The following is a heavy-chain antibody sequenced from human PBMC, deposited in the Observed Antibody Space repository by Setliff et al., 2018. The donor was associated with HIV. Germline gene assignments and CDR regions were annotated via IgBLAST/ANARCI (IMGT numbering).Heavy chain of an antibody. Sequence: SETLSLTCAVSGYSISSGYYWGWIRQPPGKGLEWIGSIYHSGSTYYSPSLKTRITMSVDTSKNQISLSLNSVTAADTAVYYCARDCTNGVCYTAVYYGMDVWGQGTTVTVSS. J-gene: IGHJ6*02. CDR2: IYHSGST. CDR1: GYSISSGYY. V-gene: IGHV4-38-2*02. CDR3: ARDCTNGVCYTAVYYGMDV. D-gene: IGHD2-8*01.